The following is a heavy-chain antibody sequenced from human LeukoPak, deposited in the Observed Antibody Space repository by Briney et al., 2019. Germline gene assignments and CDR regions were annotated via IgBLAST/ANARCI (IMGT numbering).Heavy chain of an antibody. CDR2: ITGSGGST. D-gene: IGHD5-24*01. CDR3: AKRQSESTRTPGNYFDF. J-gene: IGHJ4*02. V-gene: IGHV3-23*01. Sequence: GGSLRLSCAASGFTFSSYVMNWVRQAPGKGLEWVSVITGSGGSTYYADSVKGRFTISRDNSKNTLHLQMDSLRAEDTAVYYCAKRQSESTRTPGNYFDFWGQGTLVTVSS. CDR1: GFTFSSYV.